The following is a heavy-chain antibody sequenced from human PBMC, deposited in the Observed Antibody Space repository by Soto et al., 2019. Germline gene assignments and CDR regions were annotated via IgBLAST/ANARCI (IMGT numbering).Heavy chain of an antibody. CDR1: GFTFSSYG. CDR2: ISYDGSNK. V-gene: IGHV3-30*18. D-gene: IGHD3-22*01. CDR3: AKGPFQIVVEDYFDY. J-gene: IGHJ4*02. Sequence: QVQLVESGGGVVQPGRSLRLSCAASGFTFSSYGMHWVRQAPGKGLEWVAVISYDGSNKYYADSVKGRFTISRDNSKNTLYLQMNSLRAEDTAVYYCAKGPFQIVVEDYFDYWGQGTLVTVSS.